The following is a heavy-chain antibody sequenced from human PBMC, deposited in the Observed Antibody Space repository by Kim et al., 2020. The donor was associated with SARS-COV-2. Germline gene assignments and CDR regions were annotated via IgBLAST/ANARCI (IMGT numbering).Heavy chain of an antibody. CDR1: GGSISSYY. CDR2: IYYSGST. J-gene: IGHJ3*02. V-gene: IGHV4-59*01. CDR3: ARDRGYYYDSSGYYGDDAFDI. D-gene: IGHD3-22*01. Sequence: SETLSLTCTVSGGSISSYYWSWIRQPPGKGLEWIGYIYYSGSTNYNPSLKGRATISVETSKNQFSLKLSSVTAADTAVYYCARDRGYYYDSSGYYGDDAFDIWGQGTMVTVSS.